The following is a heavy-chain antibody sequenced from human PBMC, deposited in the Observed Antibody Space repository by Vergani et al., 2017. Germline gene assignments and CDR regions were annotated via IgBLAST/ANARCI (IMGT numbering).Heavy chain of an antibody. CDR2: INAGNGNT. Sequence: QVQLVQSGAEVKKPGASVKVSCKVSGYTLTSYAMHWVRQAPGQRLEWMGWINAGNGNTKYSQKFQGRVTITRDTSASTAYMELSSLRSEDTAVYYCARWVVAATRYYYYGMDVWGQGTTVTVSS. D-gene: IGHD2-15*01. CDR1: GYTLTSYA. CDR3: ARWVVAATRYYYYGMDV. J-gene: IGHJ6*02. V-gene: IGHV1-3*01.